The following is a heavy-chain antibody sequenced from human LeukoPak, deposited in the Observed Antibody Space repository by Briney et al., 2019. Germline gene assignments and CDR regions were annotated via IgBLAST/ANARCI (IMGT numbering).Heavy chain of an antibody. Sequence: GGSLRLSCAVSGFTFSSYSMNWVRQAPGKGLEWVALISDDGSIKYYADSVKGRFTISRDNSKNTLYMQMNSLRAEDTAVYYCTTIVETATLDALDIWGQGTMVTVSS. J-gene: IGHJ3*02. CDR3: TTIVETATLDALDI. CDR2: ISDDGSIK. V-gene: IGHV3-30*03. CDR1: GFTFSSYS. D-gene: IGHD5-24*01.